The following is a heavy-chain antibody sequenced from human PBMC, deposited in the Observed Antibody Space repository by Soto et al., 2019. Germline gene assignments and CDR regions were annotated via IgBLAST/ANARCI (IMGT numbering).Heavy chain of an antibody. D-gene: IGHD2-15*01. CDR3: ARSLGYCSGGSCPPYGWFDP. Sequence: TGGSLRLSCAASGFTFSSYGMHCVRQAPGKGLEWVAVIWYDGSNKYYADSVKGRFTISRDNSKNTLYLQMNSLRAEDTAVYYCARSLGYCSGGSCPPYGWFDPWGQGTLVTVSS. J-gene: IGHJ5*02. V-gene: IGHV3-33*01. CDR2: IWYDGSNK. CDR1: GFTFSSYG.